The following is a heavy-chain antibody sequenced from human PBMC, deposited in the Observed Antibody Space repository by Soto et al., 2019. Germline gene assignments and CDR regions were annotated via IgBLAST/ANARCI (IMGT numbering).Heavy chain of an antibody. D-gene: IGHD6-6*01. J-gene: IGHJ6*02. CDR1: GFTFSSYG. Sequence: QVQLVESGGGVVQPGRSLRLSCAASGFTFSSYGMHWVRQAPGKGLEWVAVISYDGSNKYYADSVKGRFTISRDNSKNTLYLQMNSLRAEDTAVYYSAKGSHRIWQLVGGENYGMDVWGQGTTVTVSS. CDR3: AKGSHRIWQLVGGENYGMDV. V-gene: IGHV3-30*18. CDR2: ISYDGSNK.